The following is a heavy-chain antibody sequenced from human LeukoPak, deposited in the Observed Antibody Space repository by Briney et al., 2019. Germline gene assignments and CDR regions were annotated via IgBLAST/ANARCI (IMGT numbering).Heavy chain of an antibody. Sequence: GGSLRLSCAASGFTFSSYAMSWVRQAPGKGLEWVSAISGSGGSTYYADSVKGRFTISRDNSKNTLYLQMNSLRAEDTAVYYCAKDYRSELWGTNWFDPWGQGTLVTVSS. V-gene: IGHV3-23*01. CDR2: ISGSGGST. D-gene: IGHD5-18*01. CDR3: AKDYRSELWGTNWFDP. J-gene: IGHJ5*02. CDR1: GFTFSSYA.